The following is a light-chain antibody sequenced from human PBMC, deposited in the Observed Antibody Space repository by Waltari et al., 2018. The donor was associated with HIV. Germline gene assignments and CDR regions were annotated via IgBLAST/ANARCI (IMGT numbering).Light chain of an antibody. J-gene: IGKJ1*01. CDR2: STS. CDR3: QQYVGSLWT. CDR1: QRVSSSH. Sequence: EIVLTQSPGTLSLSPGERATLSCRASQRVSSSHLTWYQQKPGQAPRLLIYSTSNRATGIPDRFSGSGSGTDFTLTISRLEHEDFAVYYCQQYVGSLWTFGQGTKVEIK. V-gene: IGKV3-20*01.